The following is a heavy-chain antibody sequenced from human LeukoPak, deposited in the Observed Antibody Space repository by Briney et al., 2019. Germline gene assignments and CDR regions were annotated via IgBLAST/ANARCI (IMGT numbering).Heavy chain of an antibody. Sequence: PSETLSLTCTVSGGSISSYYWSWIRQPPGKGLEWIGYIYYSGSTNYNPSLKSRVAISVDTSKNQFSLKLSSVTAADTAVYYCARAPNYGGNSGVRWFDPWGQGTLVTVSS. D-gene: IGHD4-23*01. V-gene: IGHV4-59*01. CDR3: ARAPNYGGNSGVRWFDP. CDR1: GGSISSYY. CDR2: IYYSGST. J-gene: IGHJ5*02.